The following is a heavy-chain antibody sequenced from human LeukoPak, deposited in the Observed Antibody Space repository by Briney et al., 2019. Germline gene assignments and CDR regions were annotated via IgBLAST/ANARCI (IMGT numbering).Heavy chain of an antibody. CDR2: INSSGSTI. CDR1: GFTFSSYE. V-gene: IGHV3-48*03. D-gene: IGHD1-20*01. J-gene: IGHJ4*02. CDR3: ARDPITGYYFDH. Sequence: GGSLRLSCAASGFTFSSYEMNWVRQAPGKGLEWVSYINSSGSTIYYADSVKGRFTISRDNAKNSLYLQMNSLRAEDTAVYYCARDPITGYYFDHWGQGTLVTVSS.